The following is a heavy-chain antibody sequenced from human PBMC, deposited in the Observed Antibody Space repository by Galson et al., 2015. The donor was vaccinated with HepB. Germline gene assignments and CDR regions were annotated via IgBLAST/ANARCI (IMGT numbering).Heavy chain of an antibody. J-gene: IGHJ4*02. CDR3: ARELKPAGFDY. V-gene: IGHV7-4-1*02. Sequence: SVKVSCKASGYSVTNYAIHWVRQAPGQGLEWVGWINTNTGNPTYAQAFRGRFVFSLDTSVSTAYLQITSLKAEDTALYYCARELKPAGFDYWGQGTLVTVSS. D-gene: IGHD2-2*01. CDR1: GYSVTNYA. CDR2: INTNTGNP.